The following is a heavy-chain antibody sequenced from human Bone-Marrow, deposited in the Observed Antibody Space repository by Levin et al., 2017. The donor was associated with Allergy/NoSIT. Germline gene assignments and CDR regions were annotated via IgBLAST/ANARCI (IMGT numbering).Heavy chain of an antibody. V-gene: IGHV3-9*01. CDR2: ISWNGVRV. J-gene: IGHJ4*02. Sequence: SGGSLRLSCAASGFTFDDYAMHWVRQAPGKGLEWVSGISWNGVRVGYADSVKGRFTISRDNAKNSLYLQMNSLRGEDTAFYYCTKDAYGDSNHFDHWGQGTLVTVAS. CDR3: TKDAYGDSNHFDH. CDR1: GFTFDDYA. D-gene: IGHD4-17*01.